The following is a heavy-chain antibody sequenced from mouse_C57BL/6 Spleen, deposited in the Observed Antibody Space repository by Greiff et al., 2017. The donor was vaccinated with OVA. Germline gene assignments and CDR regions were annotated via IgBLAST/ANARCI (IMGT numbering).Heavy chain of an antibody. Sequence: EVKLLQSGAGLVKPGGSLKLSCEASGFTFSGYGMHWVRQTPEKGLEWVAYIRRGSSSTYYADKVKGRFTITRDNAKNTLFLQMTSLRSEDTAMYYCARRGSSYNYAMDYWGQGTSVTVSA. D-gene: IGHD1-1*01. V-gene: IGHV5-17*01. J-gene: IGHJ4*01. CDR3: ARRGSSYNYAMDY. CDR2: IRRGSSST. CDR1: GFTFSGYG.